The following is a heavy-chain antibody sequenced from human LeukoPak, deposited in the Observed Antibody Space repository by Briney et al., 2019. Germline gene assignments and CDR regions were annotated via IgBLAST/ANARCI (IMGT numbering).Heavy chain of an antibody. CDR2: IYHSGST. D-gene: IGHD2-2*01. J-gene: IGHJ4*02. V-gene: IGHV4-38-2*01. Sequence: SETLSLTCAVSGYSISSGYYWGWIRQPPGKGLEWIGSIYHSGSTYYNPSLKSRVTISVDTSKNQFSLKLSSVTAADTAVYYCARLGCSSTCCLVYWGQGTLVTVSS. CDR3: ARLGCSSTCCLVY. CDR1: GYSISSGYY.